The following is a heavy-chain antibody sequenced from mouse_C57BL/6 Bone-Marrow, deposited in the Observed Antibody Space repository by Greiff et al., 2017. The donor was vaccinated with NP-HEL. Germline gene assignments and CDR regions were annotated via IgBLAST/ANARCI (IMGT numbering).Heavy chain of an antibody. CDR2: INPNNGGT. J-gene: IGHJ3*01. Sequence: EVQLQQSGPELVKPGASVKIPCKASGYTFTDYNMDWVKQSHGKSLEWIGDINPNNGGTIYNQKFKGKATLTVDKSSSTAYMELRSLTSEDTAVYYWARRMYGYDGAWFAYWGQGTLVTVSA. CDR3: ARRMYGYDGAWFAY. D-gene: IGHD2-2*01. V-gene: IGHV1-18*01. CDR1: GYTFTDYN.